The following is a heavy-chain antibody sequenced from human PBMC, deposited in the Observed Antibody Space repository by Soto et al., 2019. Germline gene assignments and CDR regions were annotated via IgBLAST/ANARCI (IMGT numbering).Heavy chain of an antibody. V-gene: IGHV5-51*01. D-gene: IGHD2-15*01. Sequence: GESLKISCKGSGYSFTSYWIGWVRQMPGKGLEWMGIIYPGDSDTRYSPSFQGQVTISADKSISTAYLQWSSLKASDTAMYYCARRVVVVAATGYYYYMDVWGKGTTVTVSS. J-gene: IGHJ6*03. CDR1: GYSFTSYW. CDR3: ARRVVVVAATGYYYYMDV. CDR2: IYPGDSDT.